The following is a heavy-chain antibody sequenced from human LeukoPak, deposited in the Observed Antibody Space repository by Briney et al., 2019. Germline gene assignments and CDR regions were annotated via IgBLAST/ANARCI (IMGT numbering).Heavy chain of an antibody. CDR2: ITTRANII. D-gene: IGHD4-23*01. Sequence: PGGSLRLSCVASGFTFSDYYMSWIRQTPGKGLEWISYITTRANIIYHVDAVQGRFTVSADTAKNSLYLQMNNLRAEDTALYFCARGGDYVGVAARIDLWGQGTLVTVSS. CDR1: GFTFSDYY. V-gene: IGHV3-11*01. J-gene: IGHJ5*02. CDR3: ARGGDYVGVAARIDL.